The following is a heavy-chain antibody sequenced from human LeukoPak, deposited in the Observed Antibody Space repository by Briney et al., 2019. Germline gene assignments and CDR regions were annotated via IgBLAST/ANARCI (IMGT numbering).Heavy chain of an antibody. CDR2: IKSKSAGGKT. CDR3: TAEYDSSGYYPWFFDL. V-gene: IGHV3-15*01. D-gene: IGHD3-22*01. J-gene: IGHJ2*01. CDR1: GFTFSNAW. Sequence: PGGSVRLSCAASGFTFSNAWMSWVRQAPGKGLEWVGRIKSKSAGGKTDYAAPMKGRFTISRDDSKNTLYLQMNSLKAEDTAVYYCTAEYDSSGYYPWFFDLWGRGTLVTASS.